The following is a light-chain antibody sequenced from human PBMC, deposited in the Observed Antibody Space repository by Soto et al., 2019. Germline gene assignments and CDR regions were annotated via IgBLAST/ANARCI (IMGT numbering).Light chain of an antibody. CDR1: QSVRDN. J-gene: IGKJ2*01. Sequence: ETLLTQSPATLSVSPGERATLSCRASQSVRDNLAWYQQKPGQAPRLLIYGASTRAPGIPDRFSGSGFVTEFSLTISSLQSEDFAVYYCQQHNDWPPSTFGQGTKLEIK. CDR2: GAS. V-gene: IGKV3-15*01. CDR3: QQHNDWPPST.